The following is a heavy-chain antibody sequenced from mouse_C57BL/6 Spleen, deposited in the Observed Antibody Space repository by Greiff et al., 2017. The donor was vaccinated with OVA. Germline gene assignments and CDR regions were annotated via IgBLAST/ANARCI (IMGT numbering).Heavy chain of an antibody. CDR1: GYTFTDYN. CDR3: ARGVTTVEGWYFDV. J-gene: IGHJ1*03. D-gene: IGHD1-1*01. V-gene: IGHV1-22*01. CDR2: INPNNGGT. Sequence: EVKLLESGPELVKPGASVKMSCKASGYTFTDYNMHWVKQSHGKSLEWIGYINPNNGGTSYNQKFKGKATLTVNKSSSTAYMELRSLTSEDSAVYYCARGVTTVEGWYFDVWGTGTTVTVSS.